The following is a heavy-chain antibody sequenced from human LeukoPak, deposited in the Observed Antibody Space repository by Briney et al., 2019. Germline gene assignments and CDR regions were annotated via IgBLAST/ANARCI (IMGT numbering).Heavy chain of an antibody. D-gene: IGHD1-14*01. CDR1: GFTFSSYG. V-gene: IGHV3-33*01. J-gene: IGHJ4*02. Sequence: GGSLRLSCAASGFTFSSYGMHWVRQAPGKGLEWVAVIWYDGSNKYYADSVKGRFTISRDNSKNTLYLQMNSLRAEDTAVYYCARTGPGSTFDYWGQGTLVTVSS. CDR3: ARTGPGSTFDY. CDR2: IWYDGSNK.